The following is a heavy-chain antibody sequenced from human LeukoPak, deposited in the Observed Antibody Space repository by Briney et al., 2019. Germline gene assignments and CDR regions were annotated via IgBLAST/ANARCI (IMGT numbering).Heavy chain of an antibody. J-gene: IGHJ6*04. CDR1: GLTFTIYW. Sequence: PGGSLRLACAASGLTFTIYWMSSVRQAPGEGLEWVANIKQDGSEKYYVDSVKGQFTISRDNAKNSLYLQMNSLRAEDTAVYYCARGVDTTMAPADVWGKGTTVTVSS. D-gene: IGHD5-18*01. CDR3: ARGVDTTMAPADV. CDR2: IKQDGSEK. V-gene: IGHV3-7*01.